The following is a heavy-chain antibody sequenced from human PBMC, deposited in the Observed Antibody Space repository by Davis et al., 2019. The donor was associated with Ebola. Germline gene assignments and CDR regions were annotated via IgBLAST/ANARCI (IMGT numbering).Heavy chain of an antibody. Sequence: ASVKVSCKASGYTFTGYYMHWVRQAPGQGLEWMGWINPNSGGTNYAQKFQGWVTMTRDTSISTAYMELSRLRSDDTAVYYCARDRVTMIGDYGMDVWGQGTTVTVSS. D-gene: IGHD3-22*01. CDR2: INPNSGGT. CDR1: GYTFTGYY. CDR3: ARDRVTMIGDYGMDV. V-gene: IGHV1-2*04. J-gene: IGHJ6*02.